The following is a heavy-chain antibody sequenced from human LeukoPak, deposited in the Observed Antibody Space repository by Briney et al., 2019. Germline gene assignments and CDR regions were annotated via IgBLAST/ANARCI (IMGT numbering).Heavy chain of an antibody. J-gene: IGHJ3*01. CDR3: ARIRDGYNLDAFDV. V-gene: IGHV4-59*01. CDR1: GGSIGTYY. CDR2: IYYRGGT. Sequence: SETLSLTCTVSGGSIGTYYWSWIRQPPGKGLEWIGYIYYRGGTIYNPSLKSRVTISVDTSKNQFSLKLSPVTAADMAVYFCARIRDGYNLDAFDVWGQGTMFTVSS. D-gene: IGHD5-24*01.